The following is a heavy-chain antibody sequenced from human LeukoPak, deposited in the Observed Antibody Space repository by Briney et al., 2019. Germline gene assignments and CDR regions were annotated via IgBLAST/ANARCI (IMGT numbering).Heavy chain of an antibody. V-gene: IGHV3-74*01. D-gene: IGHD3-22*01. CDR1: GMTFSNHW. CDR2: IKTDGRTT. CDR3: TTGPSFGYEW. Sequence: GGSLGLSCAASGMTFSNHWMHWVRQAPGKGPVWVSLIKTDGRTTIYADSVKGRFTISRDDGKSTLYLQMNSLRAEDTAIYYCTTGPSFGYEWWGQGTVVTVSS. J-gene: IGHJ4*02.